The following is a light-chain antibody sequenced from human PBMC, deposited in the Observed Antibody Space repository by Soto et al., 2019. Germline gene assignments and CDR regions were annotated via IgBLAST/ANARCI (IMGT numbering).Light chain of an antibody. J-gene: IGKJ1*01. Sequence: EIVLTQSPATLSVSPGEGATLSCRASQSASSDLAWYQHRPGQAPRLLISGSSTRATDIPDRFRGSGSGTVFTLTINSLQSEDFAVYYCQQYADWPRTFGQGTKVEIK. V-gene: IGKV3D-15*01. CDR2: GSS. CDR1: QSASSD. CDR3: QQYADWPRT.